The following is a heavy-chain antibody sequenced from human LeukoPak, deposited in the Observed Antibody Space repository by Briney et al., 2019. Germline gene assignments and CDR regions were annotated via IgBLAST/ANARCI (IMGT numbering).Heavy chain of an antibody. CDR1: GGSISSYY. D-gene: IGHD3-22*01. CDR2: IYHSGIT. J-gene: IGHJ3*01. CDR3: ARGRGAYDSSGFGV. V-gene: IGHV4-59*01. Sequence: SETLSLTCTVSGGSISSYYCSWIRQSPGKGLEWIGYIYHSGITNYNPSLKSRVTISVDKSKNQFSLKLTSVTAADTAVYYCARGRGAYDSSGFGVWGQGTMVNVSS.